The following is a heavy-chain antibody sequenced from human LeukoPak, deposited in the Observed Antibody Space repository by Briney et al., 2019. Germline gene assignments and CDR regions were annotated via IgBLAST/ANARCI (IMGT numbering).Heavy chain of an antibody. Sequence: GGSLRLSCAASGFTFSSYAMHWVRQAPGKGLEWVAVISYDGSNKYYADSVKGRFTISRDNSKNTLYLQMNSLGAEDTAVYYCARPYSSGWRDAFDIWGQGTMVTVSS. V-gene: IGHV3-30-3*01. CDR2: ISYDGSNK. CDR3: ARPYSSGWRDAFDI. D-gene: IGHD6-19*01. J-gene: IGHJ3*02. CDR1: GFTFSSYA.